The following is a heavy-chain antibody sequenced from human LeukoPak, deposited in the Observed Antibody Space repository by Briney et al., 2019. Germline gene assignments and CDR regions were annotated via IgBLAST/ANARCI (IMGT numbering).Heavy chain of an antibody. J-gene: IGHJ4*02. D-gene: IGHD4-11*01. Sequence: SETLSLTCTVSGGSISSYHWSWIRQPAGKGLEWIGRIYTSGSTNYNPSLKSRVTMSIATSKNQFSLELSSVTAADTAVYYCARSYNNYGSYLDCWGQGTLVTVSS. V-gene: IGHV4-4*07. CDR2: IYTSGST. CDR1: GGSISSYH. CDR3: ARSYNNYGSYLDC.